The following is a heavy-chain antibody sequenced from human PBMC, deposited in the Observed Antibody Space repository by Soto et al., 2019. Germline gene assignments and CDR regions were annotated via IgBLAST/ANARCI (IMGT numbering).Heavy chain of an antibody. V-gene: IGHV4-59*01. CDR2: IYYSGST. CDR3: ARDQAAAGNYYYYYGMDV. D-gene: IGHD6-13*01. Sequence: TSETLSLTCTVSGGSISSYYWSWFRQSPGKRMEWIGYIYYSGSTNYNPSLKSRVTISVDTSKNQFSLKLSSVTAADTAVYYCARDQAAAGNYYYYYGMDVWGQGTTVTVSS. J-gene: IGHJ6*02. CDR1: GGSISSYY.